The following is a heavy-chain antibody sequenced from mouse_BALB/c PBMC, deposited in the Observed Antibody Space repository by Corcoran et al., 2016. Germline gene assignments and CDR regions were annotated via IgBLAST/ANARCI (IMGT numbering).Heavy chain of an antibody. CDR2: ILPGSGST. Sequence: QVQLQQSGAELMKPGASVKISCKATGYTFSSYWIEWVKQRPGHGLEWIGEILPGSGSTNYNEKFKGKATFTADTSSNTAYMQLSSLTSEDSAVYYCARGDYDRYYAMDYWGQGTSVTVSS. D-gene: IGHD2-4*01. J-gene: IGHJ4*01. CDR3: ARGDYDRYYAMDY. V-gene: IGHV1-9*01. CDR1: GYTFSSYW.